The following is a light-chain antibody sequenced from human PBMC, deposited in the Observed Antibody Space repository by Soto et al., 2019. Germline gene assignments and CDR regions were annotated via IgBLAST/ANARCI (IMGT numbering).Light chain of an antibody. CDR2: GAS. CDR1: QSVRSSY. Sequence: EIVLTQSPGTLSLSPGERATLSCRASQSVRSSYLAWYQQKPGQDPRLLIYGASSRATGIPDRFSGSGSGTDFTLTISRLEPEDFAVYYCQQYGSSLLTFGGGTKVEIK. V-gene: IGKV3-20*01. CDR3: QQYGSSLLT. J-gene: IGKJ4*01.